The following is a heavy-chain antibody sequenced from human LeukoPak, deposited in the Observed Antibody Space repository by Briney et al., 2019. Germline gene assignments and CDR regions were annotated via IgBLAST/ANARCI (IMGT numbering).Heavy chain of an antibody. CDR2: MNPNSGNT. Sequence: ASVTVSCTASGYTFTSYDINWVRQATGQGLEWMGWMNPNSGNTGYAQKFQGRVTMTRNTSISTAYMELSSLRSEDTAVYYCARARWFRYFDYWGQGTLVTVSS. CDR1: GYTFTSYD. CDR3: ARARWFRYFDY. V-gene: IGHV1-8*01. D-gene: IGHD3-10*01. J-gene: IGHJ4*02.